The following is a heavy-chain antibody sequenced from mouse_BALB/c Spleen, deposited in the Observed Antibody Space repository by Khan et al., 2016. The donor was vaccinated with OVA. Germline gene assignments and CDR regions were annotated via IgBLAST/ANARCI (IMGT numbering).Heavy chain of an antibody. J-gene: IGHJ2*01. CDR2: ISYSGVT. V-gene: IGHV3-2*02. CDR1: GYSITSGYA. Sequence: EVQLVESGPGLVKPSQSLSLTCTVTGYSITSGYAWNWIRQFPGNKLEWMGYISYSGVTSYTPSLKSRISITRDTSKNQFFLQLNSVTTEDTATYYCARGNYYGYYFDYWGQDTTLTVSS. D-gene: IGHD1-1*01. CDR3: ARGNYYGYYFDY.